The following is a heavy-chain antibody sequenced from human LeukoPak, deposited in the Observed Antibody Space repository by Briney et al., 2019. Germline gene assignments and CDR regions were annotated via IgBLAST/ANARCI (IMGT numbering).Heavy chain of an antibody. J-gene: IGHJ4*02. CDR1: GGTFSSYA. V-gene: IGHV1-69*01. CDR3: ARAVSYCSSTSCPFDY. CDR2: IIPIFGTA. Sequence: GASVKVSCTASGGTFSSYAISWVRQAPGQGLEWMGGIIPIFGTANYAQKFQGRVTITADESTSTAYMELSSLRSEDTAVYYCARAVSYCSSTSCPFDYWGQGTLVTVSS. D-gene: IGHD2-2*01.